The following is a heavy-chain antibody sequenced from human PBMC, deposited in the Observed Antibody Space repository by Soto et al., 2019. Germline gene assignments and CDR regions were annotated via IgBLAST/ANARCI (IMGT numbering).Heavy chain of an antibody. CDR3: AKDYGSSRYFFDY. CDR1: GFTFNNYA. V-gene: IGHV3-23*01. CDR2: ISGSGANT. D-gene: IGHD6-19*01. Sequence: GSLLLSCATSGFTFNNYAMTWVRQAPGKGLEWVSTISGSGANTYYADSVKGRFTISRDNSKNTLYIQMNSLRAEDTAVYYCAKDYGSSRYFFDYWGQGTLVTVSS. J-gene: IGHJ4*02.